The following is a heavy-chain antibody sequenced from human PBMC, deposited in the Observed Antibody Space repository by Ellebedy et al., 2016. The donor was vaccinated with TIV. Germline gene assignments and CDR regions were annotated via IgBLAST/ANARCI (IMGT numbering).Heavy chain of an antibody. V-gene: IGHV3-72*01. CDR3: ARGAYCGGDCHVPFDS. J-gene: IGHJ4*02. CDR2: TRNKAHSYTT. Sequence: GESLKISXAASGFSSSDHYMDWVRQAPGKGLEWVGRTRNKAHSYTTEYAASVKGRFNISRDGSQNSLFLQMNSLKTEDTAVYFCARGAYCGGDCHVPFDSWGQGTLVTVSS. CDR1: GFSSSDHY. D-gene: IGHD2-21*02.